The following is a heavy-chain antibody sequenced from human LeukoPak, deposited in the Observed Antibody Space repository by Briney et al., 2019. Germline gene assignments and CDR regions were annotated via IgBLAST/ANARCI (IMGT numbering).Heavy chain of an antibody. D-gene: IGHD2-15*01. CDR2: IKQDGTEK. CDR3: TRDTGCPGGTCYSFYDY. J-gene: IGHJ4*02. V-gene: IGHV3-7*01. Sequence: GGSLRLSCAASGFTFSTYAMTWVRQAPGKGLEWVANIKQDGTEKYYVDSVKGRFTISRDNAENSLYLQMNSLRAEDTAVYYCTRDTGCPGGTCYSFYDYWGQGTLVTVSS. CDR1: GFTFSTYA.